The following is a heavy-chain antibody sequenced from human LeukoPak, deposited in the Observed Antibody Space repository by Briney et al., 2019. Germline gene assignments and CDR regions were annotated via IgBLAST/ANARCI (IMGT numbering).Heavy chain of an antibody. J-gene: IGHJ4*02. Sequence: TSETLTLTCTVSGGSISSYYWSWIRQPPGKGLEWIGYIYYSGSTNYNPSLKSRLTISVDTSKNQFSLKLSSVTAADTAVYYCARDPGQQLPCWYFDYWGQGTLVTVSS. CDR2: IYYSGST. CDR1: GGSISSYY. D-gene: IGHD6-13*01. CDR3: ARDPGQQLPCWYFDY. V-gene: IGHV4-59*01.